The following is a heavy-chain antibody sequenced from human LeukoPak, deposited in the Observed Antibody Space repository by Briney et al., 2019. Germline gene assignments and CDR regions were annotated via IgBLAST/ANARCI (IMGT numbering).Heavy chain of an antibody. J-gene: IGHJ4*02. Sequence: GASVKVSCKASGYTFTGYYMHWVRQAPGQGLEWMGRINPNSGGTNYAQKFQGRVTMTRDTSIGTAYMELSRLRSDDTAVYYCARESSSWHIADYWGQGTLVTVSS. D-gene: IGHD6-13*01. CDR2: INPNSGGT. V-gene: IGHV1-2*06. CDR3: ARESSSWHIADY. CDR1: GYTFTGYY.